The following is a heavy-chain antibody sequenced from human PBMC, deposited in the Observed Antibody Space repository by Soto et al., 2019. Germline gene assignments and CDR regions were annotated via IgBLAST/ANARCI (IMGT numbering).Heavy chain of an antibody. V-gene: IGHV1-8*01. J-gene: IGHJ5*02. CDR2: MNPGSGDT. D-gene: IGHD5-18*01. CDR3: ARMESFGSLNWFDP. CDR1: GYTFTNND. Sequence: AAGKGSCKASGYTFTNNDVTWVRQATGQGLEWMGWMNPGSGDTGYAQKFQGRVTMTRNISIATAYMELSSLRSEDTAIYYCARMESFGSLNWFDPWGQANLVTVS.